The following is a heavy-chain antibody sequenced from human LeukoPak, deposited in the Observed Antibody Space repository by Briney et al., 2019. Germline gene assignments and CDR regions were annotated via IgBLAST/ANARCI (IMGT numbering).Heavy chain of an antibody. CDR2: MNPNSGNT. CDR3: ARGRDDFWSGYSNYYYYMDV. D-gene: IGHD3-3*01. V-gene: IGHV1-8*01. Sequence: ASVKVSCKASGYTFTGYDINWVRQATGQGLEWMGWMNPNSGNTGYAQKFQGRVTMTRNTSISTAYMELSSLRSEDTAVYYCARGRDDFWSGYSNYYYYMDVWGKGTTVTVSS. J-gene: IGHJ6*03. CDR1: GYTFTGYD.